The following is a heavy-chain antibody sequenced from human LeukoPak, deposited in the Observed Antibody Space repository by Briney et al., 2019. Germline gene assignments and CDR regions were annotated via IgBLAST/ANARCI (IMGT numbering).Heavy chain of an antibody. V-gene: IGHV3-48*03. CDR3: ARYCGGDRPHAGNAFDI. J-gene: IGHJ3*02. D-gene: IGHD2-21*02. CDR2: ISSSGSTI. CDR1: GFTFSSYE. Sequence: GGSLRLSCAASGFTFSSYEMNWVRQAPGKGLEWVSYISSSGSTIYYADSVKGRFTISRDNAKNSLYLQMNSLRAEDTAVYYCARYCGGDRPHAGNAFDIWGQGTMVTVSS.